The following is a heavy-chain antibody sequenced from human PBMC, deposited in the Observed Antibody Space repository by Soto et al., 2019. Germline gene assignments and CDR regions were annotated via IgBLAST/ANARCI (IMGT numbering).Heavy chain of an antibody. CDR1: GFMFSSYG. J-gene: IGHJ6*02. CDR3: AKDRGIQMKYYYYYGMDV. Sequence: SGGSLRLSCAAPGFMFSSYGMHWIRQAPGKGLEWVAVISHDGINNYYGDSVKGRCTVSRDNSKNTLYLQMNSLRAEDTAVYYCAKDRGIQMKYYYYYGMDVWGQGTTVTVSS. CDR2: ISHDGINN. D-gene: IGHD5-18*01. V-gene: IGHV3-30*18.